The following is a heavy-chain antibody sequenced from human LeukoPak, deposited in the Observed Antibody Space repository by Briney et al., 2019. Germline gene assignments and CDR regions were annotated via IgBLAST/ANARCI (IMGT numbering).Heavy chain of an antibody. CDR2: VNHSGST. CDR1: GGSFSGYY. Sequence: SETLSLTCAVYGGSFSGYYWSWICQPPGKGLEWIGEVNHSGSTNYNPSLKSRVTISVDTSKNQFSLKLSSVTAADTAVYYCARALITIIGRDLWFDPWGQGTLVTVSS. V-gene: IGHV4-34*01. J-gene: IGHJ5*02. CDR3: ARALITIIGRDLWFDP. D-gene: IGHD3-3*01.